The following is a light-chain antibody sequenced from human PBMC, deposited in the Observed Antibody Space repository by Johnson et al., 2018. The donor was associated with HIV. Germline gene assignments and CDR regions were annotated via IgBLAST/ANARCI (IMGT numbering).Light chain of an antibody. V-gene: IGLV1-51*02. CDR1: SSNIGNNY. J-gene: IGLJ1*01. CDR3: GTWASSLSAGPYV. Sequence: QSVLTQPPSVSAAPGQKVTISCSGSSSNIGNNYVSWYQQFPGTAPKLLIYENNKRPSGIPDRFSGSKSGTSATLGITGLQTGAEADYYCGTWASSLSAGPYVVGTGTKVTVL. CDR2: ENN.